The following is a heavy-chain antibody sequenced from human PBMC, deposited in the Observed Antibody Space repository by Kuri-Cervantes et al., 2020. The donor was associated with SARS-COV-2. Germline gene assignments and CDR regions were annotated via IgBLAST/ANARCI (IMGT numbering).Heavy chain of an antibody. CDR1: GYTFTSYA. J-gene: IGHJ3*02. CDR2: INAGNGNT. D-gene: IGHD1-26*01. Sequence: ASVKVSCKASGYTFTSYAMHWVRQAPGQRLEWMGWINAGNGNTKYSQKLQGRVTMTTDTSTSTAYMELRSLRSEDTAVYYCARGALPREAFDIWGQGTMVTVSS. V-gene: IGHV1-3*01. CDR3: ARGALPREAFDI.